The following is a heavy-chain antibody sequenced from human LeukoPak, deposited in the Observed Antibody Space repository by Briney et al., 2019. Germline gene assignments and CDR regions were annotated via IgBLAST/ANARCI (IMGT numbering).Heavy chain of an antibody. J-gene: IGHJ6*03. V-gene: IGHV3-21*01. CDR2: ISGSNSYI. D-gene: IGHD2-15*01. Sequence: GGSLRLSCAASGFTFSSYSMNWVRQAPGKGLEWVSSISGSNSYIYYADSMKGRFTISRDNAKNSLYLQMNSLRAEDAGVYYCAREGGNYFYMDVWGIGTTVTISS. CDR3: AREGGNYFYMDV. CDR1: GFTFSSYS.